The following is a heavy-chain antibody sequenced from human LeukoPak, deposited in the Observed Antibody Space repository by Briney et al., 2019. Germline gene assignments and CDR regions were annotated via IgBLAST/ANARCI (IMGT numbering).Heavy chain of an antibody. CDR1: GFTFSSHA. Sequence: GGSLRLSCAASGFTFSSHAIHWVRQAPGKGLEWVAVIWGDENHKYYGDSVRGRFTISRDNAKNTLYLQMDSLRVEDTAVYYCARDVGSAPFDYWGQGTLVTVSS. J-gene: IGHJ4*02. CDR3: ARDVGSAPFDY. V-gene: IGHV3-33*08. CDR2: IWGDENHK. D-gene: IGHD6-25*01.